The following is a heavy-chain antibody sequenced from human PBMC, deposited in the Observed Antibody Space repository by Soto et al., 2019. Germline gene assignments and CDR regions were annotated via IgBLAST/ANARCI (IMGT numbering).Heavy chain of an antibody. CDR1: GYSFTSYW. D-gene: IGHD2-2*01. CDR3: ASSLTYCSSTNCRGNCLDP. Sequence: GESLKISCKGSGYSFTSYWISWVRQMPGKGLEWLRRIDPSDSYTNYSPSFQGHVTISADKSISTAYLQWSSLKASDTAMYYCASSLTYCSSTNCRGNCLDPCGQGTLVTV. J-gene: IGHJ5*02. V-gene: IGHV5-10-1*01. CDR2: IDPSDSYT.